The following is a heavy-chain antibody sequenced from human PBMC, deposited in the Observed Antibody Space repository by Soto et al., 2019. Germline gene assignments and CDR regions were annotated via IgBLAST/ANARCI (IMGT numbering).Heavy chain of an antibody. CDR2: ISTTGDSI. CDR1: GFTFSNYN. Sequence: PGGSLRLSCVASGFTFSNYNMNWLRQAPGKGLEWLSYISTTGDSINYADSVKGRFTTSRDNVKNSLYLQMNSLKDEDTAVYYCARPPLDWIGGNSVRFDAWGQGTLVTVSS. CDR3: ARPPLDWIGGNSVRFDA. V-gene: IGHV3-48*02. D-gene: IGHD3-16*01. J-gene: IGHJ4*02.